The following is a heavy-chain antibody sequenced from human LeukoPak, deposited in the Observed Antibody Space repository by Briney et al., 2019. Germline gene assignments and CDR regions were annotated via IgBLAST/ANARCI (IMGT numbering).Heavy chain of an antibody. D-gene: IGHD5-18*01. CDR1: GGSISSGDYY. CDR2: IYYSGST. Sequence: SETLSLTCTVSGGSISSGDYYWSWIRQPPGKGLEWIGYIYYSGSTYYNPSLKSRVTISVDTSKNQFSLKLSSVTAADTAVYYCAFVDTAMVTFDYWGQGTLVTVSS. J-gene: IGHJ4*02. V-gene: IGHV4-30-4*08. CDR3: AFVDTAMVTFDY.